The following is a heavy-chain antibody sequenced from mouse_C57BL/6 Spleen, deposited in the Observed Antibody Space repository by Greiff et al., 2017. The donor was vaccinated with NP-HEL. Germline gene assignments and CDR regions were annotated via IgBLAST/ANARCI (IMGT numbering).Heavy chain of an antibody. J-gene: IGHJ4*01. V-gene: IGHV1-81*01. D-gene: IGHD2-4*01. Sequence: QVQLQQSGAELARPGASVKLSCKASGYTFTSYGISWVKQRTGQGLEWIGEIYPRSGNTYYNEKFKGKATLTADKSSSTAYMELRSLTSEDSAVYFCAREGNIYYDYDAYAMDYWGQGTSVTVSS. CDR3: AREGNIYYDYDAYAMDY. CDR2: IYPRSGNT. CDR1: GYTFTSYG.